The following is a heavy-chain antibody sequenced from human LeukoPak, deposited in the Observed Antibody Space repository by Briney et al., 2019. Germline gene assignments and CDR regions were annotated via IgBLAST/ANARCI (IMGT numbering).Heavy chain of an antibody. Sequence: GASVKVSCKASGYPFTAYYIYWVRQAPGQGLEWMGWINPNSGDTDYAEKFQGRVTMTRDTSITTADMVVSSLRSDDTAVYYCARSRWLGESDDAFDTWGPGKRVTVSS. V-gene: IGHV1-2*02. J-gene: IGHJ3*02. CDR3: ARSRWLGESDDAFDT. CDR1: GYPFTAYY. CDR2: INPNSGDT. D-gene: IGHD3-10*01.